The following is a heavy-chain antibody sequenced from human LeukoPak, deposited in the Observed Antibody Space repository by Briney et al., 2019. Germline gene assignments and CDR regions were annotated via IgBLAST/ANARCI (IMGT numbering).Heavy chain of an antibody. J-gene: IGHJ4*02. Sequence: PGGSLRLSCAASGFTLSSYAMSWVRQAPGKGLEWVSAISGSGGSTYYADSVKGRFTISRDNSKNTLYLQMNSLRAEDTAVYYCAKFPIVVVVAASLDYWGQGTLVTVSS. V-gene: IGHV3-23*01. D-gene: IGHD2-15*01. CDR1: GFTLSSYA. CDR3: AKFPIVVVVAASLDY. CDR2: ISGSGGST.